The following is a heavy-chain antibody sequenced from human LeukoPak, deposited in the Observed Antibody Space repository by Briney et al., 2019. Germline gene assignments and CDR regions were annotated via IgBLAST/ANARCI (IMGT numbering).Heavy chain of an antibody. J-gene: IGHJ5*01. CDR3: VRHGGRGGATMGAFDS. D-gene: IGHD4/OR15-4a*01. Sequence: PSETLSLTCTISGDSISSSSYYWGWIRQPPGTGLEWIGSIYYTGYTYDNPSLRSRITMSVDTPKNQFSLQLSSVTAADTAVYYCVRHGGRGGATMGAFDSWGQGSLVTVSS. V-gene: IGHV4-39*01. CDR2: IYYTGYT. CDR1: GDSISSSSYY.